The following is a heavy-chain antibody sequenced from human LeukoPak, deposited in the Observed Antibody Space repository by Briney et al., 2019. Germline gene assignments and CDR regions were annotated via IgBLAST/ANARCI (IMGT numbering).Heavy chain of an antibody. D-gene: IGHD6-19*01. CDR1: GFTFNSDA. J-gene: IGHJ4*02. CDR3: VKRAVAGTYYFGY. V-gene: IGHV3-23*01. Sequence: AGGSLRLSCTASGFTFNSDAMSWVRQAPGKGLEWVSVISASGASPHYADSVKGRFTISRDNSKNTLYLQMNSLRAEDTAVYYCVKRAVAGTYYFGYWGKGTLVTVSS. CDR2: ISASGASP.